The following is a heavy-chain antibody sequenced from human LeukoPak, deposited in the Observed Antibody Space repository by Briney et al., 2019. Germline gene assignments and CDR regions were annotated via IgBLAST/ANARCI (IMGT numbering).Heavy chain of an antibody. Sequence: GGSLRLSCAASGFTFSSYAMHWVRQAPGKRLERVAVISYDGSNKYYADSVKGRFTISRDNSKNTLYLQMNSLRAEDTAVYYCARASPHLWWAQGFDYWGQGTLVTVSS. CDR3: ARASPHLWWAQGFDY. J-gene: IGHJ4*02. CDR1: GFTFSSYA. CDR2: ISYDGSNK. D-gene: IGHD2-8*02. V-gene: IGHV3-30-3*01.